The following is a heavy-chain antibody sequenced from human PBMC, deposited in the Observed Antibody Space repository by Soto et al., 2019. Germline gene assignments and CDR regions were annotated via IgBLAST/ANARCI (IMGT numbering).Heavy chain of an antibody. V-gene: IGHV1-3*05. CDR3: ARGTVVTHFDY. Sequence: QVQLVQSGAEEKKPGASVKVSCKASGYTFTSYAMHWVRQAPGQRLEWMGWINAGNGNTKYSQKFQGRVTITRDTSASPAYIELSSLRSEDTAVYYCARGTVVTHFDYWGQGTLVTVSS. CDR2: INAGNGNT. CDR1: GYTFTSYA. D-gene: IGHD2-15*01. J-gene: IGHJ4*02.